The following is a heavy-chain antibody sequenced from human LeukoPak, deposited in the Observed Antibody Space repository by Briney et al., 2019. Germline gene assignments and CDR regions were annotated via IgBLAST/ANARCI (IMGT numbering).Heavy chain of an antibody. Sequence: GASVKVSCKASGYTFTSYYMHWVRQAPGQGLEWMGIINPSGGSTSYAQKFQGRVTMTRDTSTSTVYMDLSSLRSEDTAVYYCAGEGLQDAFDIWGQGTMVTVSS. CDR2: INPSGGST. CDR1: GYTFTSYY. D-gene: IGHD5-24*01. CDR3: AGEGLQDAFDI. V-gene: IGHV1-46*01. J-gene: IGHJ3*02.